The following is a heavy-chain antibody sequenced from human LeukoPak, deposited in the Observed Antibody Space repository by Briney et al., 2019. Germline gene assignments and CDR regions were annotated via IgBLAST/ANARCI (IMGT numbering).Heavy chain of an antibody. V-gene: IGHV3-23*01. CDR1: GFTFSNYA. D-gene: IGHD6-19*01. J-gene: IGHJ4*02. CDR2: ISGSGGRT. CDR3: ARSIAVARFDY. Sequence: GGSLRLSCVASGFTFSNYAMSWVRQAPGKWLEWVSAISGSGGRTYYADSVKGRFTISRDNSKNTLYLQMNSLRAEDTAVYYCARSIAVARFDYWGQGTLVTVSS.